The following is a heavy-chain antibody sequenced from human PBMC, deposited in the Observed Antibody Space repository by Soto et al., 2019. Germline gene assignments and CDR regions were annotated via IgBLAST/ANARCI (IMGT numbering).Heavy chain of an antibody. Sequence: QVQLVQSGAEVKKPGASVKVSCKVSGYTLTELSMQWVRQAPGKGLEWMGGFDPENGGKIYAQKFQGRVTMTEDTSTDTAYMDLSSLRSEDTAVYYCATKANTYGDYVYVNPHDAFDIWGQGTMVTVSS. D-gene: IGHD4-17*01. CDR3: ATKANTYGDYVYVNPHDAFDI. CDR1: GYTLTELS. CDR2: FDPENGGK. V-gene: IGHV1-24*01. J-gene: IGHJ3*02.